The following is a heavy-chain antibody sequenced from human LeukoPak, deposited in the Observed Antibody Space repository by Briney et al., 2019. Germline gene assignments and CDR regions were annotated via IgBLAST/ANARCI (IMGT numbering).Heavy chain of an antibody. CDR2: IKEDGTEQ. CDR1: GFTFSSYW. Sequence: GGSLRLSCAASGFTFSSYWMTWVRQAPGKGLEWVANIKEDGTEQYYMDSVKGRFTISRDNAKKSLYLQMNSLRAEDTAVYYCASQKWVRLPFDSWGQGTLVTVSS. V-gene: IGHV3-7*01. CDR3: ASQKWVRLPFDS. J-gene: IGHJ4*02. D-gene: IGHD5-12*01.